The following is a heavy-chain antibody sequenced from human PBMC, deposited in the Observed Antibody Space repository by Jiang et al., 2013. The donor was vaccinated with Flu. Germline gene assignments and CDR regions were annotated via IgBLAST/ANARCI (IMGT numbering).Heavy chain of an antibody. J-gene: IGHJ4*02. Sequence: GSGLVKPSETLSLTCTVSGDSINHYYWSWIRQPPRKGLEWIGYIYYSGSTNYNPSLKSRVTISVDTSKNQFSLELSSVTAADTAVYYCARHPQRFYYDTSGYCDYWGQGTLVTVSS. V-gene: IGHV4-59*08. D-gene: IGHD3-22*01. CDR1: GDSINHYY. CDR2: IYYSGST. CDR3: ARHPQRFYYDTSGYCDY.